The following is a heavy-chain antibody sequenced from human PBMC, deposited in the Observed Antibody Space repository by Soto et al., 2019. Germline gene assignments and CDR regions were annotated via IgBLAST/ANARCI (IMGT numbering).Heavy chain of an antibody. D-gene: IGHD3-10*01. CDR3: ARDKITVLFDY. CDR2: INHSGST. Sequence: QVQLQQWGAGLLKPSETLSLTCAVYGGSFSGYYWTWIRQPPGTGLEWIGEINHSGSTNYNPSLTSRVTISVDPSNNLFSLKLTSLTAADTAVYYCARDKITVLFDYWGQGTLVTVSS. J-gene: IGHJ4*02. CDR1: GGSFSGYY. V-gene: IGHV4-34*01.